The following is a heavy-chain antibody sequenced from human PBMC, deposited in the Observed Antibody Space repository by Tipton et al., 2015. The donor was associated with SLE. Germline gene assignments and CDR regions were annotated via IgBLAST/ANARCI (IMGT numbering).Heavy chain of an antibody. CDR1: GFTFSNYW. CDR2: ISRDGSNK. Sequence: SLRLSCAASGFTFSNYWMTWVRQAPGKGLEWVAVISRDGSNKDYADSVKGRFTISRDNAKNSLYLQMNSLREDDTAVYYCARVQYTSGSYFFDYWGQGPLVTVSS. D-gene: IGHD6-19*01. J-gene: IGHJ4*02. V-gene: IGHV3-30*03. CDR3: ARVQYTSGSYFFDY.